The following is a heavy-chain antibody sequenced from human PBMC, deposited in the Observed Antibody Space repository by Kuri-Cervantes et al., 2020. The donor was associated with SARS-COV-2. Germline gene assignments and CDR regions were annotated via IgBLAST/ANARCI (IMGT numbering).Heavy chain of an antibody. CDR3: ARDRGDDYGDYGGAFDI. CDR1: GGSISSYY. V-gene: IGHV4-59*12. J-gene: IGHJ3*02. D-gene: IGHD4-17*01. CDR2: INYSGST. Sequence: ESLKISCTVSGGSISSYYWSWIRQPPGKGLEWIGYINYSGSTNYNPSLKSRVTISVDTSKNQFSLKLSSVTAADTAVYYCARDRGDDYGDYGGAFDIWGQGTMVTVSS.